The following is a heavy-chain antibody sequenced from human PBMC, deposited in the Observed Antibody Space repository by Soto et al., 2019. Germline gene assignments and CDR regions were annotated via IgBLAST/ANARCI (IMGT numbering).Heavy chain of an antibody. J-gene: IGHJ4*02. CDR2: MSHSGGT. CDR3: ARGHSVAGTDTFDY. Sequence: PSETLSLTCAVYGGFVSSGSYYWSWIRQPPGKGLEWIGEMSHSGGTNFNPSLKSRVTISVDTSKNQFSLKLSSVTAADTAVYYCARGHSVAGTDTFDYWGQGTLVTVSS. V-gene: IGHV4-61*01. CDR1: GGFVSSGSYY. D-gene: IGHD6-19*01.